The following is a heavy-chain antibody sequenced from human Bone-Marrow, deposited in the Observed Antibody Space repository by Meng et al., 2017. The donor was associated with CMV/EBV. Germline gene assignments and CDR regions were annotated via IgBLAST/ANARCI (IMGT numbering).Heavy chain of an antibody. CDR1: GFTFSRYG. J-gene: IGHJ6*02. Sequence: GESLKISCEGSGFTFSRYGMHWVRQAPGKGLVWVSRVSSDGSSTTYADSVKGRSTISRDNTKNTVYLQLNSLRAEDTAVYYCARDRLSPRYDYTSASSEAIHGVDVWGQGTTVTVSS. V-gene: IGHV3-74*01. D-gene: IGHD3-3*01. CDR3: ARDRLSPRYDYTSASSEAIHGVDV. CDR2: VSSDGSST.